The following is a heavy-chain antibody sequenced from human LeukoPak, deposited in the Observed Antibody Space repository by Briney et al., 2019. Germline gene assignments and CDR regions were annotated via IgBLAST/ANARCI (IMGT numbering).Heavy chain of an antibody. J-gene: IGHJ3*02. V-gene: IGHV3-30*03. CDR2: ISSDGSNK. Sequence: GRSLRLSCAASGFTFSSFDMHWVRQAPGKGLEWVALISSDGSNKYYADSVKGRFTISRDNSRDTLYLQMNSLRVEDTAVYYCARVFFGAFDIWGQGTMVTVSS. CDR1: GFTFSSFD. D-gene: IGHD2-21*01. CDR3: ARVFFGAFDI.